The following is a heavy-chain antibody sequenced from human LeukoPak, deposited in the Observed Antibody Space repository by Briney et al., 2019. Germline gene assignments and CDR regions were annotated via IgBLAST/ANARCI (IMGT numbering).Heavy chain of an antibody. CDR1: GFTFGLNE. CDR2: INGPAINI. J-gene: IGHJ6*04. CDR3: AELGITMIGGV. D-gene: IGHD3-10*02. Sequence: GGSLRLSCAGSGFTFGLNEMNWVRQAPGKGLEWVAYINGPAINIFYADSVKGRFTISRDNAKNSLYLQMNSLRAEDTAVYYCAELGITMIGGVWGKGTTVTISS. V-gene: IGHV3-48*03.